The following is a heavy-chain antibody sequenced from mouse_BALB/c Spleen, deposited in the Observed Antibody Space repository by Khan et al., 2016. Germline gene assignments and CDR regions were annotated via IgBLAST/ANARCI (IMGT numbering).Heavy chain of an antibody. V-gene: IGHV5-12*02. CDR1: GFTFSDYY. J-gene: IGHJ1*01. CDR2: ISTGGDNT. D-gene: IGHD1-1*01. CDR3: ARKVKSYGSTWYVDV. Sequence: EVELVESGGGLVQPGGSLKLSCATSGFTFSDYYMYWVRQTPEKRLEWVAYISTGGDNTYYPDTVKGRFTISRDNAKSTPYLQMSHLKYEDTAMCYCARKVKSYGSTWYVDVWGAGTTVTVSS.